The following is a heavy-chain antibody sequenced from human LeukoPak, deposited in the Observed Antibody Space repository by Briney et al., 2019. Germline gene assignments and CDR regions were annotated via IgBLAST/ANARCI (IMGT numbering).Heavy chain of an antibody. CDR1: GFTFSSYA. CDR2: ISGSGGNT. J-gene: IGHJ4*02. D-gene: IGHD2-15*01. V-gene: IGHV3-23*01. Sequence: GGSLRLSCSASGFTFSSYAMSWARQAPGKGLEWISGISGSGGNTYYADSVKGRFTISRDISKNTLYLQMNSLRGEDTAVYYCAKPGDGCSGGSCYYFDYWGQGTLVTVSS. CDR3: AKPGDGCSGGSCYYFDY.